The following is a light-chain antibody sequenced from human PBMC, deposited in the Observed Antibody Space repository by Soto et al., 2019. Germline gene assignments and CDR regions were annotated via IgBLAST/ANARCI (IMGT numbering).Light chain of an antibody. CDR2: EVS. Sequence: QSVLTQPPSASGSPGQSVTISCTGTSSDVGGYNYVSWYQQHPGKAPKLMICEVSKRPSGVPDHFSGSKSGNTASLTVSGLQAEDEADYYCSSYAGSNNWGIFGGGTQLTVL. CDR1: SSDVGGYNY. CDR3: SSYAGSNNWGI. V-gene: IGLV2-8*01. J-gene: IGLJ2*01.